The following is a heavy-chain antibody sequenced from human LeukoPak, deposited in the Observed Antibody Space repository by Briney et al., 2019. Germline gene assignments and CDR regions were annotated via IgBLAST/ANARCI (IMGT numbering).Heavy chain of an antibody. V-gene: IGHV3-21*01. Sequence: PGGSLRLSCAASGFTFSSYSMHWVRQAPGKGLEWVSSISTSSIYIYHADSLKGRFTISRDNARNSLYLQMNTLRAEDTAVYYCARGGAVDTAMVNDYWGQGTLVTVSS. CDR1: GFTFSSYS. J-gene: IGHJ4*02. CDR2: ISTSSIYI. D-gene: IGHD5-18*01. CDR3: ARGGAVDTAMVNDY.